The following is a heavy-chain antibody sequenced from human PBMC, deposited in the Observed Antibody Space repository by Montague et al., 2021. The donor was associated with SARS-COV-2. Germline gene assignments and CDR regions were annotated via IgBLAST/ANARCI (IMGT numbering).Heavy chain of an antibody. CDR2: IYYSGTA. CDR3: ARQGGPAGKHWFDP. J-gene: IGHJ5*02. D-gene: IGHD2-2*01. CDR1: GGSITYSSYY. V-gene: IGHV4-39*01. Sequence: SETLSLTCTMSGGSITYSSYYWGWIRLPPGKGLEWIGSIYYSGTAYYNASLKSRVTMSLDMSKNEVSLKLNSVTAADTAVYYCARQGGPAGKHWFDPWGQGTLVTVSS.